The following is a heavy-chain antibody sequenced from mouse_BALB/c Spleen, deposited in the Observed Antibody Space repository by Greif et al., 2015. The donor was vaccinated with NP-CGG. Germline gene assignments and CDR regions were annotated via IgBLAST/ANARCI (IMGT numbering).Heavy chain of an antibody. V-gene: IGHV5-4*02. CDR3: ARVGTYYGNYEFAY. D-gene: IGHD2-10*01. J-gene: IGHJ3*01. CDR2: ISDGGSYT. Sequence: EVKVVESGGGLVKPGGSLKLSCAASGFTFSDYYMYWVRQTPEKRLEWVATISDGGSYTYYPDSVKGRFTISRDNAKNNLYLQMSSLKSEDTAMYYCARVGTYYGNYEFAYWGQGTLVTVSA. CDR1: GFTFSDYY.